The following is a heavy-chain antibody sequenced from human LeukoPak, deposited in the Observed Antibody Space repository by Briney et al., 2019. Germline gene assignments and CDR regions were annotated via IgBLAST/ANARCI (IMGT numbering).Heavy chain of an antibody. D-gene: IGHD1-26*01. Sequence: GGSLRLSCAASGFTFSNAWMSWVRQAPGKGLEWVSGLSGSGGSTYYADSVKGRFTISRDNSWNTLYLQMNSLRAEDTAVYYCAKAKSGSYSPFDYWGQGTLVSVSS. CDR1: GFTFSNAW. CDR3: AKAKSGSYSPFDY. V-gene: IGHV3-23*01. J-gene: IGHJ4*02. CDR2: LSGSGGST.